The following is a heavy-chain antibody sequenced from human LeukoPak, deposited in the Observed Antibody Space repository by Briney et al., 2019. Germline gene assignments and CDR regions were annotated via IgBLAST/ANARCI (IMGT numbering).Heavy chain of an antibody. J-gene: IGHJ4*02. CDR1: GFTVSSNY. V-gene: IGHV4-59*02. Sequence: GSLRLSCAASGFTVSSNYMSWVRQAPGKGLEWIGYIYYSGSTNYNPSLKSRVTISVDTSKNQFSLKLSSVTAADTAVYYCARAPSSYVDYWGQGTLVTVSS. CDR2: IYYSGST. CDR3: ARAPSSYVDY.